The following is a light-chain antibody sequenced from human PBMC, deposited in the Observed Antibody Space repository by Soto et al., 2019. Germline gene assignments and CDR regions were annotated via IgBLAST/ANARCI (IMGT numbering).Light chain of an antibody. V-gene: IGKV3-15*01. J-gene: IGKJ4*01. CDR1: QSVSSG. CDR3: QQYNNGPLT. CDR2: AAS. Sequence: EIVMTQSPATLSVSPGERATLSCRAGQSVSSGLAWYQQKPGQTPRLLIYAASTRATGIPARFSGSGSGTEFTLTISSMQSEDFAVYYCQQYNNGPLTFGGGTKVEIK.